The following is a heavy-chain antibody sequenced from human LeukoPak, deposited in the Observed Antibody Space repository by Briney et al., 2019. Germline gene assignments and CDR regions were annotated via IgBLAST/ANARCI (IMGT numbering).Heavy chain of an antibody. CDR1: GFIFSNYA. D-gene: IGHD4-23*01. Sequence: GGSLRLSCAASGFIFSNYAMSWVRQAPGKGLEWVSTISGSGESTYYADSVKGRFTISRDNSKNTLYLQINSLRAEDPAVYFCARAAYGGDFYYFDSWGQGTLVTVSS. CDR3: ARAAYGGDFYYFDS. CDR2: ISGSGEST. J-gene: IGHJ4*02. V-gene: IGHV3-23*01.